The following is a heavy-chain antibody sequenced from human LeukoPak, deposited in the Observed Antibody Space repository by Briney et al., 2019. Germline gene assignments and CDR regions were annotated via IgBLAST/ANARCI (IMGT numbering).Heavy chain of an antibody. D-gene: IGHD5-12*01. CDR3: AEDRGYSGYDYGYYFDY. V-gene: IGHV3-30*18. J-gene: IGHJ4*02. Sequence: GGSLRLSCAASGFTFSSYGMHWVRQAPGKGLEWVAVISYDGSNKYYADSVKGRFTISRDNSKNTLYLQMNSLRAEDTAVYYCAEDRGYSGYDYGYYFDYWGQGTLVTVSS. CDR2: ISYDGSNK. CDR1: GFTFSSYG.